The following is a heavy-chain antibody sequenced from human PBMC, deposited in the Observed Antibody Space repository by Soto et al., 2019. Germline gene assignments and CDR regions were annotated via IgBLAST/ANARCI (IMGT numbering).Heavy chain of an antibody. D-gene: IGHD2-15*01. CDR1: GYTFTSYG. J-gene: IGHJ4*02. CDR2: FAYNGNT. V-gene: IGHV1-18*01. Sequence: ASVKVSCKASGYTFTSYGISWVRQAPGQGLEWMGWFAYNGNTNYAQKFQGRVTMTTDASTSTAHMELRSLTSDDTAVYYCARDPTPNAAFAVWGQGALVTVSS. CDR3: ARDPTPNAAFAV.